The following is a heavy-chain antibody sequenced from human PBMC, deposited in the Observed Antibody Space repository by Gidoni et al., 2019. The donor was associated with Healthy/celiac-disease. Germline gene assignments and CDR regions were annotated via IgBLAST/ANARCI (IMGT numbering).Heavy chain of an antibody. CDR2: ISSSGSTI. V-gene: IGHV3-11*01. Sequence: QVQLVESGGGLVKPGGSLRLSCAASGFTFSDYYMSWIRQAPGKGLEWVSYISSSGSTIYYADSVKGRFTISRDNAKNSLYLQMNSLRAEDTAVYYCARDVSRYGQNYDILTGYYMRDYWGQGTLVTVSS. CDR1: GFTFSDYY. J-gene: IGHJ4*02. D-gene: IGHD3-9*01. CDR3: ARDVSRYGQNYDILTGYYMRDY.